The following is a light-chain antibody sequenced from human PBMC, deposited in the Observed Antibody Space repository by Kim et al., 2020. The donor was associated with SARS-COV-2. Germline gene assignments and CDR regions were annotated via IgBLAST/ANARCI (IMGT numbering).Light chain of an antibody. CDR1: QTVIVYY. J-gene: IGKJ5*01. CDR2: ITS. CDR3: QQYGSIPST. V-gene: IGKV3-20*01. Sequence: SPGHRATRPRTPSQTVIVYYSAWSQTNPGQAPRPLTSITSTPPSGLPARFSGSGFGTDFTLTISKPAPEHFAVYYCQQYGSIPSTFGQGTRLEIK.